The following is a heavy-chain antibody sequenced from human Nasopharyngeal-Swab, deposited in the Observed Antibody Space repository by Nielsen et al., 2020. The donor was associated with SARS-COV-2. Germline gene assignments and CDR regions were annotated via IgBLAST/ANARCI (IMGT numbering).Heavy chain of an antibody. CDR2: INAGKGNT. D-gene: IGHD6-19*01. V-gene: IGHV1-3*01. J-gene: IGHJ4*02. CDR3: ARVPAVAASRIDY. CDR1: GYTLSTYA. Sequence: ASVKVPCKASGYTLSTYAMYWVRQAPGQRPEFMGWINAGKGNTIYSQKFQGRVRISRDTSANTVYMELNRLRSEDTAVYYCARVPAVAASRIDYWGQGTLVTVSS.